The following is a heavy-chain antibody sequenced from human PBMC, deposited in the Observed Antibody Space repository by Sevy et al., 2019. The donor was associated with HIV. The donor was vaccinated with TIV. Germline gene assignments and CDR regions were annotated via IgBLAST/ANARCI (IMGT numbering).Heavy chain of an antibody. D-gene: IGHD6-19*01. CDR1: GFNFNNYS. CDR2: ISSTSRTK. CDR3: ARERSYSSRRFQGFFDY. Sequence: GGSLRLSCAGSGFNFNNYSMNWVRQAPGKRLEWVSYISSTSRTKYYEESVKGRFTISRDNAKNSLYLQMSSLRAEDTAVYFCARERSYSSRRFQGFFDYWGQGILVTVSS. V-gene: IGHV3-48*01. J-gene: IGHJ4*02.